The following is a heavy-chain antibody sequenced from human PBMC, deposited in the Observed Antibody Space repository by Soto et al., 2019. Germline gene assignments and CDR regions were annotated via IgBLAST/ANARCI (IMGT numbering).Heavy chain of an antibody. Sequence: ASVKVSCKASGYSFSGYGVHWVRRAPRQRFEWTGWINVAKGKTKYSQKFQGRVTVTRDTSASTVYMDLSGLRSEDTAVYYCTRDRAREGYFGMDVWGQGTTVTVSS. J-gene: IGHJ6*02. CDR3: TRDRAREGYFGMDV. V-gene: IGHV1-3*01. D-gene: IGHD5-12*01. CDR1: GYSFSGYG. CDR2: INVAKGKT.